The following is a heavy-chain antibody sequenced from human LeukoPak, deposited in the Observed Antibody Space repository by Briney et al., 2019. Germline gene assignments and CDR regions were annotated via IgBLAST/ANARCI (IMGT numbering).Heavy chain of an antibody. J-gene: IGHJ3*01. V-gene: IGHV3-74*01. D-gene: IGHD2-15*01. CDR1: RFTFSDYW. CDR2: INSDASRP. Sequence: GGSLRLSCAAPRFTFSDYWMHWVRQAPGKGLVWVSRINSDASRPSYADSVKGRFTISRDNAKNILYLQMNSLRVEDTALYYCARETREAGSGDHQTDSFGVWGQGTMVSVSS. CDR3: ARETREAGSGDHQTDSFGV.